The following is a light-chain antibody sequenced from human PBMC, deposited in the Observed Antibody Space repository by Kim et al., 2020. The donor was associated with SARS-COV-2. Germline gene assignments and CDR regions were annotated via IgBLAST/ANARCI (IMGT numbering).Light chain of an antibody. Sequence: ALRQTVSFTGQGDSLRTYYAGWYQQKPGQAPVLVIYGKNNRPSGIPDRFSGSSSGDTASLTITGAQAEDEADYYCNSRDSSGNPYVFGTGTKVTVL. CDR1: SLRTYY. V-gene: IGLV3-19*01. CDR2: GKN. CDR3: NSRDSSGNPYV. J-gene: IGLJ1*01.